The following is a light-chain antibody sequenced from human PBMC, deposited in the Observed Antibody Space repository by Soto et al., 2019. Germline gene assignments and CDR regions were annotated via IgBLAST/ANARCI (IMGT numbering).Light chain of an antibody. CDR3: QQDNNYPKT. CDR1: QSVGSW. J-gene: IGKJ2*01. V-gene: IGKV1-5*03. CDR2: KAS. Sequence: DIQMTQSPSTLSSSVGDSITLTCRASQSVGSWLAWYQQKPGNAPNLLIYKASILETGVPSRFGGSGAGINFSLTISSLQPDDCANYYCQQDNNYPKTFGQGTKLEI.